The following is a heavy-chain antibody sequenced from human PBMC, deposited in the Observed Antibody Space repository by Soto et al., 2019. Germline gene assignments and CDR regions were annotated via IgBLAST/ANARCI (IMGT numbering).Heavy chain of an antibody. CDR1: GFTFSYYA. J-gene: IGHJ4*02. V-gene: IGHV3-30-3*01. CDR3: ARTPETSGYYYYFDS. D-gene: IGHD3-22*01. Sequence: GGSLRLSCAASGFTFSYYAMHWVRQAPGKGLEWVALISYSGNNKYYADSVKGRFTISRDNSENTLYLQMNSLGPEDTAIYYCARTPETSGYYYYFDSWGQGTLVTVS. CDR2: ISYSGNNK.